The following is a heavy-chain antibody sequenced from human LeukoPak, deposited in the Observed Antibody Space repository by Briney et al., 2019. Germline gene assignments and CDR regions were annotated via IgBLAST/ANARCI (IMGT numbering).Heavy chain of an antibody. Sequence: PGGSLRLSCAASGLTLSRYTMNWIRQAPGKGLEWVSYISSSGSTIYYADSVKGRFTISRDNAKNSLYLQMNSLRAEDTAVYYCARGSSSWYGTFDYWGQGTLVTVSS. CDR1: GLTLSRYT. CDR3: ARGSSSWYGTFDY. J-gene: IGHJ4*02. CDR2: ISSSGSTI. D-gene: IGHD6-13*01. V-gene: IGHV3-11*01.